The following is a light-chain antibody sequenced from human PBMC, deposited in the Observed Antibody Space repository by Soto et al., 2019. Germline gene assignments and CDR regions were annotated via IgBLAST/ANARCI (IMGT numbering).Light chain of an antibody. CDR3: QQYDNLPRT. Sequence: DIQMTQSPSSLSASLLNRVTITCQASQDISNYLNWYQQKPGKAPKLLIYDASNLETGVPSRFSGSGSGTDFTFTISSLQPEDIATYCCQQYDNLPRTFGGGTKVDIK. V-gene: IGKV1-33*01. CDR1: QDISNY. J-gene: IGKJ4*01. CDR2: DAS.